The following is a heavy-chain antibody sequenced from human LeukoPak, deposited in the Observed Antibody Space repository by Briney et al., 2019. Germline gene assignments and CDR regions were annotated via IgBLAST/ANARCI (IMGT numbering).Heavy chain of an antibody. CDR2: ISSSSSDI. J-gene: IGHJ6*03. CDR1: GFIFSNYS. Sequence: GGSLRLSCAASGFIFSNYSLHWVRQAPGKGLEWISYISSSSSDIYYADSVKGRVTISRDNARKSPYLQMNSLRAEDTAVYYCARDYHYYYMDVWGKGTTVIVSS. V-gene: IGHV3-48*01. CDR3: ARDYHYYYMDV.